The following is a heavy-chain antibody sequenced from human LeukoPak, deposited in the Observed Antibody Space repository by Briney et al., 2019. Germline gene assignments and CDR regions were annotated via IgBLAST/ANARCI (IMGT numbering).Heavy chain of an antibody. CDR2: IYASGIT. Sequence: KPSETLSLTCTVSGGSISSYYWSWIRQPAGKGLEWIGRIYASGITTYNPSLKSRVTMSVDTSKNQFSLKLSSVTAADTAVYYCARTGDSIGYYYYMDVWGKGTTVTISS. CDR3: ARTGDSIGYYYYMDV. CDR1: GGSISSYY. J-gene: IGHJ6*03. D-gene: IGHD3-22*01. V-gene: IGHV4-4*07.